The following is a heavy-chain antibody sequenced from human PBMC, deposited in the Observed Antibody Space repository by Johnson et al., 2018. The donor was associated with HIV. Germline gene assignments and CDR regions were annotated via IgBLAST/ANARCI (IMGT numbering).Heavy chain of an antibody. V-gene: IGHV3-30-3*01. D-gene: IGHD3-22*01. J-gene: IGHJ3*02. CDR3: ARGYYDSSGRTGAFDI. CDR1: GFTLSSYP. Sequence: QVQLVESGGGVVQPGRSLRLSCAASGFTLSSYPMHWVRQAPGKGLEWVAVISYDGSNKYYADSVKGRFTISRDNSKNTLYLQMNSLRAEDTAVYYCARGYYDSSGRTGAFDIWGQGTMVTVSS. CDR2: ISYDGSNK.